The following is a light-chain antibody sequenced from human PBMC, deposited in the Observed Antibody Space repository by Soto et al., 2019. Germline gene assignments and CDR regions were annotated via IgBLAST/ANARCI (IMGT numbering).Light chain of an antibody. CDR3: SSYTTSNTRQIV. CDR1: TSEVGGYNY. CDR2: DVS. V-gene: IGLV2-14*03. Sequence: QSVLTQPASVSESPGQSITISCTGTTSEVGGYNYVSWYQHHPGKAPKLIIYDVSNRPSGVSNRFSGSKSGNTASLTISGLQPEDEADYYCSSYTTSNTRQIVFGTGTKVTVL. J-gene: IGLJ1*01.